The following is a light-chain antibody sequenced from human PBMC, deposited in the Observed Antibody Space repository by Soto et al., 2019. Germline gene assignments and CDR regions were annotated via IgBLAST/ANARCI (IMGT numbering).Light chain of an antibody. Sequence: QTVVTQEPSLSVSPGATVTLTCGLSSGSVSTTYYPSWYQQTPGQAPRTLIHSTDTRSSGVPDRFSGSILGNKAALTITGAQADDESDYYCVLYMGSGVWVFGGGTKLTVL. CDR2: STD. CDR3: VLYMGSGVWV. CDR1: SGSVSTTYY. V-gene: IGLV8-61*01. J-gene: IGLJ3*02.